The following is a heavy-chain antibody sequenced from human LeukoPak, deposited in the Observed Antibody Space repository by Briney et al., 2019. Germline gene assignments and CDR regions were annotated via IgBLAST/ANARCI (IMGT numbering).Heavy chain of an antibody. V-gene: IGHV4-34*01. CDR1: GGSFSGYY. D-gene: IGHD4-23*01. J-gene: IGHJ5*02. CDR2: INHSGST. CDR3: ARDYGGKRFDP. Sequence: PSETLSLTRAVYGGSFSGYYWSWIRQPPGKGLEWIGEINHSGSTNYNPSLKSRVTISVDTSKNQFSLKLSSVTAADTAVYYCARDYGGKRFDPWGQGTLVTVSS.